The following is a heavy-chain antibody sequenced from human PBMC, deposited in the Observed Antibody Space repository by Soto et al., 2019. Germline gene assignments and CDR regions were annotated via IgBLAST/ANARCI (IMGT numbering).Heavy chain of an antibody. CDR1: GFTFSSYG. Sequence: GGSLILSCAASGFTFSSYGMHWVRQAPGKGLEWVAVIWSDGSDKYYADSVKGRFTISRDNSKNTLYLQMNSLRAEDTAVYYCAREADILNWFDPWGQGTLVTVSS. D-gene: IGHD3-9*01. V-gene: IGHV3-33*01. CDR2: IWSDGSDK. J-gene: IGHJ5*02. CDR3: AREADILNWFDP.